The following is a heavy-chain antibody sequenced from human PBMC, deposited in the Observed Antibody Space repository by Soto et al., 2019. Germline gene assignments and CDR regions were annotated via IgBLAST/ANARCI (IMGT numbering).Heavy chain of an antibody. V-gene: IGHV3-21*01. CDR2: ISSSSSYI. CDR1: GFTFSSYS. J-gene: IGHJ4*02. D-gene: IGHD2-15*01. CDR3: VLSTYKDIVVVVAATFDY. Sequence: EVQLVESGGGLVKPGGSLRLSCAASGFTFSSYSMNWVRQAPGKGLEWVSSISSSSSYIYYADSVKGRFTISRDNAKNSLYLQMNSLRAEDTAVYYCVLSTYKDIVVVVAATFDYWGQGTLVTVSS.